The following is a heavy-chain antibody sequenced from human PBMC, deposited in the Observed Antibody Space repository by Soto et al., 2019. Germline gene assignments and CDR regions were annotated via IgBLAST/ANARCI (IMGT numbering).Heavy chain of an antibody. Sequence: QITLEESGPTLVKPTQTLPLTCAFSGFSLTTRDVGVGWIRQPPGKALEWLALIYWDDDERYSPSLKSRLTLTKDTSKNQVVLTTTNMDPVDTATYYCVRASGGGNSAYFAYWGQGTLVTVSS. CDR2: IYWDDDE. D-gene: IGHD2-21*02. CDR3: VRASGGGNSAYFAY. V-gene: IGHV2-5*02. CDR1: GFSLTTRDVG. J-gene: IGHJ4*02.